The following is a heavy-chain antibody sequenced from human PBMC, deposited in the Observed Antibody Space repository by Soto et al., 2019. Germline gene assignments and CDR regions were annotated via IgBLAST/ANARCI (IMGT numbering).Heavy chain of an antibody. J-gene: IGHJ6*02. V-gene: IGHV3-48*02. CDR2: ISSTTSTI. Sequence: PGGSLRLSCAASGFTLSSYSMNWVRQAPGKGLEWISYISSTTSTIYYADSVKGRFTISRDNAKNSLYLQMNSLRDEDTAVYYCARDGDYVDYYGIDVWGQGTTVTVSS. CDR3: ARDGDYVDYYGIDV. D-gene: IGHD4-17*01. CDR1: GFTLSSYS.